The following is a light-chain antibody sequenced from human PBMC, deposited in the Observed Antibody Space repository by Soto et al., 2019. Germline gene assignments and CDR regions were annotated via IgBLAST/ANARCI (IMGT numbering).Light chain of an antibody. CDR1: QSISSW. CDR2: DAS. CDR3: QQYNSYPYT. V-gene: IGKV1-5*01. Sequence: DIQMTQSPSTLSASVGDRVTITCRASQSISSWLAWYQQKPGKAPKLLIYDASSLESGVPSRFSGSGSGTEFTITINSLQPDDLAAYYCQQYNSYPYTFGQGTKLEIK. J-gene: IGKJ2*01.